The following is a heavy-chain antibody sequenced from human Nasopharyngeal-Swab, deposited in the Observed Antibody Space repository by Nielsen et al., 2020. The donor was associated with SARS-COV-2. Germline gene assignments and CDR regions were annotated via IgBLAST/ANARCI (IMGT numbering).Heavy chain of an antibody. V-gene: IGHV4-61*01. Sequence: SETLSLTCTVSGGSVRGGTYYWNWIRQPPGKGLEWIGEINHSGSTNYNPSLKSRVTISVDTSKNQFSLKLSSVTAADTAVYYCARGRYSSGWYILYNWFNPWGQGTLVTVSS. D-gene: IGHD6-19*01. CDR2: INHSGST. CDR3: ARGRYSSGWYILYNWFNP. J-gene: IGHJ5*02. CDR1: GGSVRGGTYY.